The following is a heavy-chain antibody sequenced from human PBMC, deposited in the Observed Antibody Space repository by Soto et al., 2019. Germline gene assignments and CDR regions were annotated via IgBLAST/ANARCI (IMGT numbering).Heavy chain of an antibody. V-gene: IGHV3-23*01. Sequence: EVQLLESGGGLVQPGGSLRLSCAASGFTFSTYAMTWVRQAPGKGLEWVSGISDSGGSTYYADAVKGRFTISRDNSKNTLFLQMNSLRAEDTAVYYCARALGARIYYFHYWGQGTLVTVSS. CDR3: ARALGARIYYFHY. D-gene: IGHD3-16*01. CDR1: GFTFSTYA. J-gene: IGHJ4*02. CDR2: ISDSGGST.